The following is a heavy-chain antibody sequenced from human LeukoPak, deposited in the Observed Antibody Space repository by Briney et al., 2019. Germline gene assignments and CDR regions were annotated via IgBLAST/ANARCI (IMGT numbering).Heavy chain of an antibody. D-gene: IGHD3-9*01. V-gene: IGHV1-69*13. CDR1: GGTFSSYA. J-gene: IGHJ4*02. CDR3: ARGAYDILTGYLFDY. Sequence: GASVKVSCKASGGTFSSYAISWVRQAPGQGLEWMGGIIPIFGTANYAQKFQGRVTITADESTSTAYSELSSLRSDDTAVYYCARGAYDILTGYLFDYWGQGTLVTVSS. CDR2: IIPIFGTA.